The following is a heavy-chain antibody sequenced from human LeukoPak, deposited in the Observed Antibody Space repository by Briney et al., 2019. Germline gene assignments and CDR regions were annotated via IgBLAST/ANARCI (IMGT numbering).Heavy chain of an antibody. D-gene: IGHD5-18*01. CDR1: GFTFSGYG. J-gene: IGHJ4*02. Sequence: PGGSLRLSCAASGFTFSGYGMHWVRQAPGKGLEWVAVISYDGTNKYYADSVKGRFTISRDNSKNTLYLQMNSLRAEDTAVYYCAKGGKNYGFGYWGQGTLVTVSS. CDR3: AKGGKNYGFGY. CDR2: ISYDGTNK. V-gene: IGHV3-30*18.